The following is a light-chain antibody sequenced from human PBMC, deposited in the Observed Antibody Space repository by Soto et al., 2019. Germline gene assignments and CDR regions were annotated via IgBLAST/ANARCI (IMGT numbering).Light chain of an antibody. CDR1: QSISKY. CDR2: GVS. J-gene: IGKJ1*01. Sequence: EIVMTQSPPTLSVSPGEGVTLSCKASQSISKYLAWYQHKPGQAPRLLINGVSIRATGVPARFSGSGSGEDFTPTISSVQAEDFEVYYCQQYLNWPWTFGQGTKVEIK. V-gene: IGKV3-15*01. CDR3: QQYLNWPWT.